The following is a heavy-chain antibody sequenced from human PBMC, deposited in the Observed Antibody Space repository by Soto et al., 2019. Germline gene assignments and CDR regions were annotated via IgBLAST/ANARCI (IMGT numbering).Heavy chain of an antibody. Sequence: EVQLVESGGGLVKPGGSLRLSCAASGFTFSSYSMNWVRQAPGKGLERVSSISSSSSYIYYADSVKGRFTISRDNAKNSLYLQMNSLRAEDTAVYYCAREGCSSTSCYPNAFDIWGQGTMVTVSS. CDR2: ISSSSSYI. CDR3: AREGCSSTSCYPNAFDI. J-gene: IGHJ3*02. V-gene: IGHV3-21*01. CDR1: GFTFSSYS. D-gene: IGHD2-2*01.